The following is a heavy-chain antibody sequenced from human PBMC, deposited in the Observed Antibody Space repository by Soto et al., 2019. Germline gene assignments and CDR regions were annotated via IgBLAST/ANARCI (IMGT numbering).Heavy chain of an antibody. Sequence: ASVKVSCKASGYTFTSYAMHWVRQAPGQRLEWMGWINAGNGNTKYSQKFQGRVTITRDTSASAAYMELSSLRSEDTAVYYCARSPFIFTAWFDPWGQGTLVTVSS. J-gene: IGHJ5*02. CDR2: INAGNGNT. V-gene: IGHV1-3*01. CDR1: GYTFTSYA. D-gene: IGHD3-16*02. CDR3: ARSPFIFTAWFDP.